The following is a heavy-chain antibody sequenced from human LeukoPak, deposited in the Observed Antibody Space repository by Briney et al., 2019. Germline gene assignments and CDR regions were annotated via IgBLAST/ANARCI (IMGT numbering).Heavy chain of an antibody. CDR2: IYYSGST. V-gene: IGHV4-59*01. CDR1: GGSISSYY. J-gene: IGHJ4*02. CDR3: ARVVPPYQVDY. Sequence: SETLSLTCTVSGGSISSYYWSWIRQPPGKGLEWIGYIYYSGSTNYNPSLKSRVTISVDTSKNQFSLKLSSVTAADTAVYYCARVVPPYQVDYWGQGTLVTVSS. D-gene: IGHD2-2*01.